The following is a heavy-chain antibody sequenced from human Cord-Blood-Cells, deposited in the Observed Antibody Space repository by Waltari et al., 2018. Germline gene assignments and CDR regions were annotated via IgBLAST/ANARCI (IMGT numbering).Heavy chain of an antibody. D-gene: IGHD6-19*01. CDR2: INHSGST. V-gene: IGHV4-34*01. Sequence: QVQLQQWGAGLLKPSETLSLTCAVYGGSFSGYSWSWIRQPPGKGLEWIGEINHSGSTNYNQSRKSRVTISVDTSKNQFSLKLSSVTAADTAVYYCARLGGSSGWYYYYYYMDVWGKGTTVTVSS. CDR1: GGSFSGYS. J-gene: IGHJ6*03. CDR3: ARLGGSSGWYYYYYYMDV.